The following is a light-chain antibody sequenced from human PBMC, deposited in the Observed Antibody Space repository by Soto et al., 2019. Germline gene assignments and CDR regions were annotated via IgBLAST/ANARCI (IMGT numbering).Light chain of an antibody. CDR3: SSYAGSNPL. CDR2: EVS. J-gene: IGLJ2*01. CDR1: SSDVGGYNY. Sequence: QSVLTQPPSASGSPGQSVTISCTGTSSDVGGYNYVSWYQQHLGKAPKLMIYEVSKRPSGVPDRFSGSKSGNTASLTVSGLQAEDEADYYCSSYAGSNPLFGGGTKLTVL. V-gene: IGLV2-8*01.